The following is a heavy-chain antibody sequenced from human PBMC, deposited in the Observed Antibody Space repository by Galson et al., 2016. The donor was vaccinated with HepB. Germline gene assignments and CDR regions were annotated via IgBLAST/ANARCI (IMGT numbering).Heavy chain of an antibody. CDR2: ITSSGGTT. CDR3: GKHGGFDY. CDR1: GFSFSTSG. D-gene: IGHD3-16*01. Sequence: SLRLSCAASGFSFSTSGMSWVRQTPGRGLEWVSGITSSGGTTHYADSVKGRFTISRENSKNTLYLYMNSLRAGDTAVYYCGKHGGFDYWGQGALVTVSS. J-gene: IGHJ4*02. V-gene: IGHV3-23*01.